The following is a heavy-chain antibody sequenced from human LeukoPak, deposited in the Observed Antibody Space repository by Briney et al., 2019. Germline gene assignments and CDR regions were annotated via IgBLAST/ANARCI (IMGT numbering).Heavy chain of an antibody. CDR1: GGSISSSSYY. D-gene: IGHD3-3*01. Sequence: SETLSLTCTVSGGSISSSSYYWGWTRQPPGKGLEWIGSIYYSGSTYYNPSLKSRVTISVDTSKNQFSLKLSSVTAADTAVYYCARAVPEWSGAFDIWGQGTMVTVSS. J-gene: IGHJ3*02. CDR3: ARAVPEWSGAFDI. V-gene: IGHV4-39*01. CDR2: IYYSGST.